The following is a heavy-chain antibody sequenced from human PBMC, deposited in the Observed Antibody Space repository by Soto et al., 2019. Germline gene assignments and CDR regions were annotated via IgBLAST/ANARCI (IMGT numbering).Heavy chain of an antibody. CDR2: INPSGGST. CDR3: ARDRTPVYRAAGKVGMDV. D-gene: IGHD6-13*01. J-gene: IGHJ6*02. Sequence: ASVKVSCKASGYTFTSYYMHWVRQAPGQGLEWMGIINPSGGSTSYAQKFQGRVTMTRDTSTSTVYMELSSLRSEDTAVYYCARDRTPVYRAAGKVGMDVWGQGTTVTVSS. V-gene: IGHV1-46*01. CDR1: GYTFTSYY.